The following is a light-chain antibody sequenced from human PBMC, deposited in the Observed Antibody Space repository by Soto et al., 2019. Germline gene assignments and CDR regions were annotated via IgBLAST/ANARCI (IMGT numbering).Light chain of an antibody. CDR3: QQCHAPPLT. CDR2: GAK. V-gene: IGKV1-39*01. CDR1: QAISNY. Sequence: DIHMTKYPSFLSASVGDRVTITCRASQAISNYLNWYQQKPGEAPNLLIFGAKTLQSGVPSRFSGSGYGADFTLTITTLQPEDVGMYYCQQCHAPPLTSGQGTRLAIK. J-gene: IGKJ5*01.